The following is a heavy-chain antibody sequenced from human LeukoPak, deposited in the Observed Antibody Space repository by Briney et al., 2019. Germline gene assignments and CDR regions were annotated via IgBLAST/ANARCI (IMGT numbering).Heavy chain of an antibody. D-gene: IGHD4-17*01. V-gene: IGHV4-59*01. CDR1: GGSISSYY. Sequence: SETLSLTCTVSGGSISSYYWSWIRQPPGKGLEWIGYIYYSGSTNYNPSLKSRVTISVDTSKNQFSLKLSSVTAADTAVYYCARMTTVTTGADYWGQGTLVTVSS. CDR2: IYYSGST. J-gene: IGHJ4*02. CDR3: ARMTTVTTGADY.